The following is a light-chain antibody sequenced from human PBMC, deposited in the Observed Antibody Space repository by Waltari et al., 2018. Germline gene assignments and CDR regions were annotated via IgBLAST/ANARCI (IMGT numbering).Light chain of an antibody. Sequence: QSVLTQPPSVSGAPGQRVTISCTGSSSNTGAGYAVHWYQQFPGTAPKVLIYGNNNRPSGVPDRFSGSKSDTSASLAITGLQAEDEADYYCQSYDGNLSDVIFGGGTKLTVL. CDR1: SSNTGAGYA. CDR2: GNN. V-gene: IGLV1-40*01. CDR3: QSYDGNLSDVI. J-gene: IGLJ2*01.